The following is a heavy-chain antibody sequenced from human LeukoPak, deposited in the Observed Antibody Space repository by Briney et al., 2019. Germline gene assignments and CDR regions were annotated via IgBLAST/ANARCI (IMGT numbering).Heavy chain of an antibody. D-gene: IGHD1-1*01. CDR3: ARGIGTTNFDS. J-gene: IGHJ4*02. Sequence: PSQTLFLTCTISGDSFSSDRYYWSWIRQPAGKGLEWLGRIYASGSTNYNPSLRSRVTISLDTSENQFSLKVNSVTAAETAVYYCARGIGTTNFDSWGQGSLVTVSS. CDR2: IYASGST. V-gene: IGHV4-61*02. CDR1: GDSFSSDRYY.